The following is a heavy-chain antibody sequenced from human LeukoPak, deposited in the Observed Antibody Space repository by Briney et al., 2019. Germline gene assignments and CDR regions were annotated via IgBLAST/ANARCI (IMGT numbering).Heavy chain of an antibody. V-gene: IGHV1-69*05. J-gene: IGHJ4*02. Sequence: SVKVSCKASGGTFSSYAISLVRQAPGHGLEWMGGIIPIFGTANYAQKFQGRVTITTDESTSTAYMELSSLRSEDTAVYYCARAKNKARVTIMDSSGYFHFDYWGQGTLVTVSS. CDR1: GGTFSSYA. CDR2: IIPIFGTA. D-gene: IGHD3-22*01. CDR3: ARAKNKARVTIMDSSGYFHFDY.